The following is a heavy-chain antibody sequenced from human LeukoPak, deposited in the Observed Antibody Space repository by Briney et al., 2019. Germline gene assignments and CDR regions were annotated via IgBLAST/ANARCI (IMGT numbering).Heavy chain of an antibody. J-gene: IGHJ4*02. CDR3: ARDLEHSNYGSYFDY. D-gene: IGHD4-11*01. V-gene: IGHV1-46*01. Sequence: ASVKVSCKASGYTFTSYYMHWVRQAPGQGLEWMGIINPSGGSTSYAQKFQGRVTMTRDMSTSTVYMELSSLRSEDTAVYYCARDLEHSNYGSYFDYWGQGTLVTVSS. CDR1: GYTFTSYY. CDR2: INPSGGST.